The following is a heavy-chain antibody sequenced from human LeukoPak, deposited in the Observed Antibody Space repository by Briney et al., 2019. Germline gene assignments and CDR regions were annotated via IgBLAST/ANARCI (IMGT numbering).Heavy chain of an antibody. CDR1: GGSISSGGYY. D-gene: IGHD4-17*01. V-gene: IGHV4-31*03. Sequence: SETLSLTCTVSGGSISSGGYYWSWIRQHPGKGLVWIGYIYYSGSTYYNPSLKSRVTISVDTSKNQFSLKLSSVTAADTAVYYCARETGDYGESSGWFDPWGQGTLVTVSS. J-gene: IGHJ5*02. CDR2: IYYSGST. CDR3: ARETGDYGESSGWFDP.